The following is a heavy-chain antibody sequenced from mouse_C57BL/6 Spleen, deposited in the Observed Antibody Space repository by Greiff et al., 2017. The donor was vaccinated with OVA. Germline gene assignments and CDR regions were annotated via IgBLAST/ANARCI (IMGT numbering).Heavy chain of an antibody. CDR1: GFSFNTYA. CDR3: VRPHEYDYDPYYAMDY. V-gene: IGHV10-1*01. J-gene: IGHJ4*01. D-gene: IGHD2-4*01. Sequence: EVMLVESGGGLVQPKGSLKLSCAASGFSFNTYAMNWVRQAPGKGLEWVARIRSKSNNYATYYADSVKDRFTISRDDSESMLYLQMNNLKTEDTAMYYCVRPHEYDYDPYYAMDYWGQGTSVTVSS. CDR2: IRSKSNNYAT.